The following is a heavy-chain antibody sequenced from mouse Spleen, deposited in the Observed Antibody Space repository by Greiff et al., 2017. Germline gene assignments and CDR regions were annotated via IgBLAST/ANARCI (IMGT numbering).Heavy chain of an antibody. CDR3: ARRGSDYAMDY. J-gene: IGHJ4*01. D-gene: IGHD1-1*02. Sequence: EVKLVESGGGLVQPGGSLKLSCATSGFTFSDYYMYWVRQTPEKRLEWVAYISNGGGSTYYPDTVKGRFTISRDNAKNTLYLQMSRLKSEDTAMYYCARRGSDYAMDYWGQGTSVTVSS. CDR1: GFTFSDYY. CDR2: ISNGGGST. V-gene: IGHV5-12*02.